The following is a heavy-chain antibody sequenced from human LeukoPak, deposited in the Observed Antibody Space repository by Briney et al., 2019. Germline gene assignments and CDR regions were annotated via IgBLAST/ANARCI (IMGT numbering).Heavy chain of an antibody. J-gene: IGHJ3*02. D-gene: IGHD5-18*01. Sequence: ASVKVSCKASGYTINAYYIYWVRKAHGPGHEWMGWINPNSGGTSYAQKIQGRVTMTRDTSISTAYMELSRLGSDDTAVDFCARAGGGYSSGWGAFDIWGQGTVVTVSS. CDR2: INPNSGGT. CDR3: ARAGGGYSSGWGAFDI. V-gene: IGHV1-2*02. CDR1: GYTINAYY.